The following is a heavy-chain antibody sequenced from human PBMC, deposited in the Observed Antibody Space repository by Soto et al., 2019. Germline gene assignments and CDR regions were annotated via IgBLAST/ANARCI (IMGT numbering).Heavy chain of an antibody. CDR3: AKGLQFLEWLFDY. CDR2: ISGSGGSA. V-gene: IGHV3-23*01. CDR1: GFTVCSFA. J-gene: IGHJ4*02. Sequence: GSLLLSYEASGFTVCSFAMTGVLQPPGKGLEWVSSISGSGGSAYYADSVKGRFTISRDNSKNTLYLQMNSLRAEDTAVYYCAKGLQFLEWLFDYWGQGTLVTV. D-gene: IGHD3-3*01.